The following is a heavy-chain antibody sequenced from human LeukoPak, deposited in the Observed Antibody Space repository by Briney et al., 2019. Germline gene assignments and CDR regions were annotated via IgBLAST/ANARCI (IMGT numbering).Heavy chain of an antibody. D-gene: IGHD6-6*01. CDR2: INHSGST. V-gene: IGHV4-34*01. Sequence: SETLSLTCAVYGGSFSRYYWSWIRQPPGKGLEWIGEINHSGSTNYNPSLKSRVTISVDTSKNQFSLKLSSVTAADTAVYYCARGIAARPFYYYYYMDVWGKGTTVTVSS. J-gene: IGHJ6*03. CDR3: ARGIAARPFYYYYYMDV. CDR1: GGSFSRYY.